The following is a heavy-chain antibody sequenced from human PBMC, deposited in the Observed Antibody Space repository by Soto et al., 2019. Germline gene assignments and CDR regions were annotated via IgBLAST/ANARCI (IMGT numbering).Heavy chain of an antibody. CDR2: ISGSGGST. V-gene: IGHV3-23*01. Sequence: GESLRLSCAASGFTFSSYAMSWVRQAPGKGLEWVSAISGSGGSTYYADSVKGRFTISRDNSKNTLYLQMNSLRAEDTAVYYCAKKLLTIFGVVDDAFDIWGQGTMVTVS. CDR3: AKKLLTIFGVVDDAFDI. CDR1: GFTFSSYA. J-gene: IGHJ3*02. D-gene: IGHD3-3*01.